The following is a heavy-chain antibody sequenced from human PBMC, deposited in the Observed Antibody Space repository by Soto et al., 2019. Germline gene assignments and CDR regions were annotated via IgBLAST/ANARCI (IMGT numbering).Heavy chain of an antibody. J-gene: IGHJ4*02. CDR2: ISDRGDTT. CDR1: GFTISSNA. D-gene: IGHD1-1*01. Sequence: GGSLRLSCAASGFTISSNAMYWVRQAPGKGLEWVSGISDRGDTTHYADSVKGRFTISRDTSKNTLYLQLNALRADDTAVYYCAKDKPGTTSFDYWGQGTLVTVSS. V-gene: IGHV3-23*01. CDR3: AKDKPGTTSFDY.